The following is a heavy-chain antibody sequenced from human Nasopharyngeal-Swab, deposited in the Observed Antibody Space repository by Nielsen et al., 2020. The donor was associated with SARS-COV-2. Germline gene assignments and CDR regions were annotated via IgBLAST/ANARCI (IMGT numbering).Heavy chain of an antibody. CDR2: FDPEDGET. J-gene: IGHJ6*02. D-gene: IGHD3-10*01. Sequence: ASVKVSCKVSGYTLTDFSMHWVRQAPGKGLEWMGGFDPEDGETIYAQKFQGRVTMTEDTSTDTAYMELSSLRSEDTAVYYCATGFAITMVRGVRYYYYGMDVWGQGTTVTVSS. CDR3: ATGFAITMVRGVRYYYYGMDV. V-gene: IGHV1-24*01. CDR1: GYTLTDFS.